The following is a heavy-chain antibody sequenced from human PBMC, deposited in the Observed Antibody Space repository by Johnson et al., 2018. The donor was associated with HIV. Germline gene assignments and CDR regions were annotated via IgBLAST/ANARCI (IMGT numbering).Heavy chain of an antibody. J-gene: IGHJ3*02. V-gene: IGHV3-30*14. D-gene: IGHD1-26*01. CDR3: ARDGNGLGGIVGARGAFDI. CDR1: GFPFSSYA. Sequence: QVQLVESGGGVVQPGRSLRLPCAASGFPFSSYAMHWVRQAPGKGLEWVAVISYDGSNKYYAESVMGRFTTSRDNPKNTLYLQMGSLGAEDMAVYYCARDGNGLGGIVGARGAFDIWGQGTMVTVSS. CDR2: ISYDGSNK.